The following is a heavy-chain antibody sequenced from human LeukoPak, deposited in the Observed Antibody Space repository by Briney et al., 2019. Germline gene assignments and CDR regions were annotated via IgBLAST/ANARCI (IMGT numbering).Heavy chain of an antibody. J-gene: IGHJ4*02. CDR3: AKVGGLGLPSSRYFDY. CDR2: ISYDGSNK. CDR1: GFTFSSYG. V-gene: IGHV3-30*18. D-gene: IGHD6-13*01. Sequence: GGSLRLSCAGSGFTFSSYGMHWVRQAPGKGLEWVAVISYDGSNKYYADSVKGRFTISRDNSKNTLYLQMNSLRAEDTAVYYCAKVGGLGLPSSRYFDYWGQGTLVTVSS.